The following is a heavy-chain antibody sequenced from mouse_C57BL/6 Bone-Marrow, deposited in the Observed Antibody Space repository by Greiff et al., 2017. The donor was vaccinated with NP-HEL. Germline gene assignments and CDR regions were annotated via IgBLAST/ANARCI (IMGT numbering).Heavy chain of an antibody. Sequence: VQLQQSGAELVRPGTSVKLSCKASGYTFTSYWMHWVKQRPGQGLEWIGVIDPSDSYTNYNQKFKGKATLTVDTSSSTAYMQLSSLTSEDSAVYYCASPPPYDYGYPLFAYWGQGTLVTVSA. D-gene: IGHD2-4*01. J-gene: IGHJ3*01. CDR2: IDPSDSYT. V-gene: IGHV1-59*01. CDR1: GYTFTSYW. CDR3: ASPPPYDYGYPLFAY.